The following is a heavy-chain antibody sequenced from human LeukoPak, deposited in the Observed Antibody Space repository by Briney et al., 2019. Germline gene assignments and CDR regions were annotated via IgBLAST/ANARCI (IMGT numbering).Heavy chain of an antibody. D-gene: IGHD2-15*01. Sequence: GGSLRLSCATSEITFSSYAMSWVRQAPGKGLEWVSAISGSGGRTYYADSVKGRFTISRDNSKNTLYLQMNSLRAEDMAVYYCAKARVVVAATISFDYWGQGTLVTVSS. V-gene: IGHV3-23*01. CDR3: AKARVVVAATISFDY. J-gene: IGHJ4*02. CDR1: EITFSSYA. CDR2: ISGSGGRT.